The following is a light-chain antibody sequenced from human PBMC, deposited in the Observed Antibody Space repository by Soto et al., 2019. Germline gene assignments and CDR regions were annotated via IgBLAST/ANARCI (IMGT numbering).Light chain of an antibody. J-gene: IGKJ2*01. Sequence: DIQMTQSPSTLAASVGDTVTMTCRSSSKWLAWYQKKPGKAPKLLFYDVSNLERGVPPRFSGSTSGAESTLTITGLQPDDLGTYYCQHTTDFTFGQGTKVEIK. V-gene: IGKV1-5*01. CDR2: DVS. CDR1: SSSKW. CDR3: QHTTDFT.